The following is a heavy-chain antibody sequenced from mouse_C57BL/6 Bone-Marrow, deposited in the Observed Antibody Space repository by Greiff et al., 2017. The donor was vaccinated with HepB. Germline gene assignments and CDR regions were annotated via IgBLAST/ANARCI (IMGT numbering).Heavy chain of an antibody. J-gene: IGHJ2*01. V-gene: IGHV3-6*01. Sequence: DVKLQESGPGLVKPSQSLSLTCSVTGYSITSGYYWNWIRQFPGNKLEWMGYISYDGSNNYNPSLKNRISITRDTSKNQFFLKLNSVTTEDTATYYCARGGGYYVDYWGQGTTLTVSS. CDR2: ISYDGSN. CDR1: GYSITSGYY. CDR3: ARGGGYYVDY.